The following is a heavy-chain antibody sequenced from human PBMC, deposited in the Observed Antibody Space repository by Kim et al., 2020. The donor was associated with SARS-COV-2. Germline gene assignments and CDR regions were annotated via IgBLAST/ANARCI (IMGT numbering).Heavy chain of an antibody. J-gene: IGHJ1*01. Sequence: NYHPSLNSRVTISVDSSKNQFSLKRSSVTAADTAVYYCARGPSVVVPAQHWGQGTLVTVSS. D-gene: IGHD2-2*01. CDR3: ARGPSVVVPAQH. V-gene: IGHV4-34*01.